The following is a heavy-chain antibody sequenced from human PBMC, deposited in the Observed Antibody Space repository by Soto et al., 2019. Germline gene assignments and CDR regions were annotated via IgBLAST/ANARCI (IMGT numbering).Heavy chain of an antibody. CDR1: GYTFTSYG. CDR2: ISAYNGNT. J-gene: IGHJ6*02. Sequence: ASVKVSCKASGYTFTSYGISWARQAPGQGLEWMGWISAYNGNTNYAQKLQGRVTMTTDTSTSTAYMELRSLRSDDTAVYYCARGTVVVPAASTYYYYGMDVWGQGTTVTVSS. CDR3: ARGTVVVPAASTYYYYGMDV. V-gene: IGHV1-18*01. D-gene: IGHD2-2*01.